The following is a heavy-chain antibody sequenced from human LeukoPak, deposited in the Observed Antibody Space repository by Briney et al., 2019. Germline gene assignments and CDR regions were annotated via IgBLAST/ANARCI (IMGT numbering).Heavy chain of an antibody. V-gene: IGHV3-53*01. D-gene: IGHD3-10*01. CDR1: GFSVSGNY. J-gene: IGHJ3*02. CDR3: ASSITIALPDAFDI. Sequence: GGSLRLSCAASGFSVSGNYMSWVRQAPGKGLEWVSVIYSGGSTYYADSVKGRFTISRDNSKNTLYLQMNSLRAEDTAVYYCASSITIALPDAFDIWGQGTMVTVSS. CDR2: IYSGGST.